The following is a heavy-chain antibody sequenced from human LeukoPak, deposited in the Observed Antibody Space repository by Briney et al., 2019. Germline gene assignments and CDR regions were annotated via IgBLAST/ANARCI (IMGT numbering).Heavy chain of an antibody. Sequence: PGGSLRLSCAASGFTFSTYSMNWVRQAPGKGLEWVSSISTSSIYIYYANSLKGRFTISRDNAKNSLYLQMISLGAEDTAVYFCARGSGVTMIVDSFDYWGRGTLVTVSS. CDR1: GFTFSTYS. D-gene: IGHD3-10*02. CDR2: ISTSSIYI. V-gene: IGHV3-21*01. CDR3: ARGSGVTMIVDSFDY. J-gene: IGHJ4*02.